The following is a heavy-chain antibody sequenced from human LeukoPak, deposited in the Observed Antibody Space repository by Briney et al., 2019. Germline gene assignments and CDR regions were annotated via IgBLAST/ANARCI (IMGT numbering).Heavy chain of an antibody. J-gene: IGHJ5*02. Sequence: GGSLRLSCAASGFTFSSYAMSWVRQAPGKGLEWVSAISGSGDSTYYADSVKGRFTISRDNAKNSLYLQMNSLRPEDMAFYCAKGNSGSYSQDWFDPWGQGTLVTVSS. V-gene: IGHV3-23*01. CDR1: GFTFSSYA. CDR2: ISGSGDST. CDR3: AKGNSGSYSQDWFDP. D-gene: IGHD1-26*01.